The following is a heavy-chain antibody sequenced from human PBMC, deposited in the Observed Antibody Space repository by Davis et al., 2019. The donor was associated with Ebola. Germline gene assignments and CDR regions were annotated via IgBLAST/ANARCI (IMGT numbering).Heavy chain of an antibody. V-gene: IGHV3-30*19. CDR3: ARTPDVGLPDY. J-gene: IGHJ4*02. D-gene: IGHD5-12*01. CDR1: GFTFSSYS. Sequence: GESLKISCAASGFTFSSYSMNWVRQAPGKGLEWVAVISYDGSNKYYADSVKGRFTISRDNSKNTLYLQMNSLRAEDTAVYYCARTPDVGLPDYWGQGTLVTVSS. CDR2: ISYDGSNK.